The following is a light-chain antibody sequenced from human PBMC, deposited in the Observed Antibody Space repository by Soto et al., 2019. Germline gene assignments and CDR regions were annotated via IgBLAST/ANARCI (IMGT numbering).Light chain of an antibody. CDR3: ISYTISSPYLV. J-gene: IGLJ3*02. CDR2: DVN. Sequence: QSALTQPASVSGSPGQSITISCTGTSSDVGYYHYVSWYQQHPGKAPTLMIYDVNNRSSGVSNRFSGSKSGNTASLTVAGLQSEDEADYYWISYTISSPYLVFGGGTKLTVL. V-gene: IGLV2-14*03. CDR1: SSDVGYYHY.